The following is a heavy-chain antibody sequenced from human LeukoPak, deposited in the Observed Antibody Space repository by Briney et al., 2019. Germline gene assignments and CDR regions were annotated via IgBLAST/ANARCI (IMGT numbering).Heavy chain of an antibody. CDR1: GGSISSGSYY. D-gene: IGHD3-10*01. Sequence: PSETLSLTCTVSGGSISSGSYYWSWIRQPAGKGLEWIGRIYTSGSTNYNPSLKSRVTISVDTSKNQFSLKLSSVTAADTAVYYCARDPGWNYYGSASAGSDIWGQGTMVTVSS. V-gene: IGHV4-61*02. J-gene: IGHJ3*02. CDR2: IYTSGST. CDR3: ARDPGWNYYGSASAGSDI.